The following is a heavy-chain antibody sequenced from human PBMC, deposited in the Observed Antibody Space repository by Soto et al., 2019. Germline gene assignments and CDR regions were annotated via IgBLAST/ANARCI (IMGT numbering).Heavy chain of an antibody. CDR2: INPSGGST. D-gene: IGHD2-21*01. V-gene: IGHV1-46*01. CDR1: GYTFTSYY. J-gene: IGHJ4*02. Sequence: GASVKVSCKASGYTFTSYYMHWVRQAPGQGLEWMGIINPSGGSTSYAQKFQGRVTMTRDTSTRTVYMELSSLRSEDTAVYYCARSTPPYCGGDCYPYYFDYWGQGTLVTVSS. CDR3: ARSTPPYCGGDCYPYYFDY.